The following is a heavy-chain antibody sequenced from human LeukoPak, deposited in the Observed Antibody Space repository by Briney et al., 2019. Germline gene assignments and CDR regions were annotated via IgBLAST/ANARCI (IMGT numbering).Heavy chain of an antibody. D-gene: IGHD1-1*01. CDR1: GYTFTSYY. Sequence: ASVKVSCKASGYTFTSYYMHWVRQAPGQGLEWMGIINPSGGSTSYAQKFQGRVTITADESTSTAYMELSSLRSEDTAVYYCARDVSVQLERGSWFDPWGQGTLVTVSS. CDR3: ARDVSVQLERGSWFDP. CDR2: INPSGGST. J-gene: IGHJ5*02. V-gene: IGHV1-46*01.